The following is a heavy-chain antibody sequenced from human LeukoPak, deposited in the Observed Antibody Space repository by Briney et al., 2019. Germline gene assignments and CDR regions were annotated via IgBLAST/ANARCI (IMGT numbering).Heavy chain of an antibody. J-gene: IGHJ4*02. CDR3: AKDSSMVRGDYDYFDY. D-gene: IGHD3-10*01. V-gene: IGHV3-23*01. CDR2: ISDDGGRT. Sequence: GGSLRLSCAASGFTFSDYVMGWVRQAPGKGLEWVSGISDDGGRTKYADSAKGRFTISRDNSKNTVYLQMKSLRAEDTAVYYCAKDSSMVRGDYDYFDYWGQGTLVTVSS. CDR1: GFTFSDYV.